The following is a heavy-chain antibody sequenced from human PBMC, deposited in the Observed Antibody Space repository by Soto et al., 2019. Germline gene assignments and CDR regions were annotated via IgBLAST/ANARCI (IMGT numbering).Heavy chain of an antibody. CDR2: IYYSGST. CDR3: ARIWGVVTSQFIYYYYGMDV. CDR1: GGSISRSSYY. D-gene: IGHD3-3*01. J-gene: IGHJ6*02. Sequence: PSETLSLTCTVSGGSISRSSYYWGWIRQPPGKGLEWIGSIYYSGSTYYNPSLKSRVTISVDTSKNQFSLKLSSVTAADTAVYYCARIWGVVTSQFIYYYYGMDVWGQGTTGTGSS. V-gene: IGHV4-39*01.